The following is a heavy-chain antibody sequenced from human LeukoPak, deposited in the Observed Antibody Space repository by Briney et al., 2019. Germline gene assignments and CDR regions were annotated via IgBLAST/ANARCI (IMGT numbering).Heavy chain of an antibody. J-gene: IGHJ6*03. V-gene: IGHV1-18*01. Sequence: VASVKVSCKASGYTFTSYGISWVRQAPGQGLEWMGWISAYNGNTNYAQKLQGRVTMTTDTSTSTAYMELRSLRSDDTAVYYCARDTEGSRPYYYYYMDVWGKGTTVTVSS. CDR1: GYTFTSYG. CDR2: ISAYNGNT. D-gene: IGHD2-15*01. CDR3: ARDTEGSRPYYYYYMDV.